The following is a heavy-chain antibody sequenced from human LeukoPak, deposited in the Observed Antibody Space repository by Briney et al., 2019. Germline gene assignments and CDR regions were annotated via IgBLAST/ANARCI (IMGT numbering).Heavy chain of an antibody. CDR3: ATDRSPLTTLSFDY. D-gene: IGHD4-11*01. J-gene: IGHJ4*02. V-gene: IGHV3-11*01. CDR2: ISISGNTI. Sequence: GGSLRLSCAASGFIFTDYFMSWVRQAPGKGLEWVSFISISGNTIYYADSVKGRFTISRDNAKNSVYLQMNNLRAEDTAVYYCATDRSPLTTLSFDYWGQGTLVTVSS. CDR1: GFIFTDYF.